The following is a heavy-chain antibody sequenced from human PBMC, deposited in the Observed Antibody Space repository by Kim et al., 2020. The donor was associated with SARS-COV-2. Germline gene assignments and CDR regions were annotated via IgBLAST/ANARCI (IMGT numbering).Heavy chain of an antibody. Sequence: GGSLRLSCAASGFTFSSYWMHWVRQAPGKGLVWVSRINSDGSSTSYADSVKGRFTISRDNAKNTLYLQMNSLRAEDTAVYYCAREGLGQLAEVDYYYYGMDGWGQGTTVTVSS. CDR1: GFTFSSYW. J-gene: IGHJ6*02. D-gene: IGHD6-6*01. CDR2: INSDGSST. CDR3: AREGLGQLAEVDYYYYGMDG. V-gene: IGHV3-74*01.